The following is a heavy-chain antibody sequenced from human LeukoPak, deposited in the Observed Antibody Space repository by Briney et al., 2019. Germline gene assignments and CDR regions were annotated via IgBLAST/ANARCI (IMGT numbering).Heavy chain of an antibody. CDR1: GGSISSSNYC. CDR3: AREVATIISAYRHFDY. D-gene: IGHD5-12*01. J-gene: IGHJ4*02. CDR2: IYYSGSS. Sequence: PSETLSLTCTVSGGSISSSNYCWGWIRQPPGKGLEWIGSIYYSGSSYYNPSLKSRGTIPVDTSRNQFSLKLNSVTAADTAAYYCAREVATIISAYRHFDYWGQGTLVTVSS. V-gene: IGHV4-39*07.